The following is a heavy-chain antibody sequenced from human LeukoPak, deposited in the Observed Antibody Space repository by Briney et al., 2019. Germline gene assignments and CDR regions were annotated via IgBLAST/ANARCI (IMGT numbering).Heavy chain of an antibody. CDR2: IGSYNGNT. Sequence: GASVKVSCKASGSTSSTYGISRVRQAPGHRLEWMGWIGSYNGNTTYAQKFQGGVTMTTATSTSTAYMELRSLRSDDTAVYYCARRYSSGWYYFAYWGQGTLVTVSS. V-gene: IGHV1-18*01. J-gene: IGHJ4*02. CDR1: GSTSSTYG. CDR3: ARRYSSGWYYFAY. D-gene: IGHD6-19*01.